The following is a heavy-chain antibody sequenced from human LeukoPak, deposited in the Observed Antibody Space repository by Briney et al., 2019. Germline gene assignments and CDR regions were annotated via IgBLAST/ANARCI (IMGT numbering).Heavy chain of an antibody. Sequence: PSETLSLTCTVSGGSISSSSYYWGWIRQPPGKGLEWIGSIYYSGSTYYNPSLKSRVTISVDTSKNQFSLKLSSVTAADTAVYYCARGYSSSWYPKTHFDYWGQGTLVTVSS. CDR2: IYYSGST. D-gene: IGHD6-13*01. CDR1: GGSISSSSYY. V-gene: IGHV4-39*01. J-gene: IGHJ4*02. CDR3: ARGYSSSWYPKTHFDY.